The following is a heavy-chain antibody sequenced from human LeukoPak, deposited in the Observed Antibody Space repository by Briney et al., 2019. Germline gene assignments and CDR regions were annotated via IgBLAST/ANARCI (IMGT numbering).Heavy chain of an antibody. Sequence: SETLSLTCTVSGGSISSSSYYWGWIRQPPGKGLECIGSIYYSGSTYYNPSLKSRVTISVDTSKNQFSLKLSSVTAADTAVYYCASLRYSGSYYLDYWGQGTLVTVSS. V-gene: IGHV4-39*01. CDR3: ASLRYSGSYYLDY. CDR2: IYYSGST. CDR1: GGSISSSSYY. D-gene: IGHD1-26*01. J-gene: IGHJ4*02.